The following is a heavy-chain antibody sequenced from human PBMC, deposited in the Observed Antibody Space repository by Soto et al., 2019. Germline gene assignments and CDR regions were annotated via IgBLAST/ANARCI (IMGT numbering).Heavy chain of an antibody. V-gene: IGHV3-30*03. CDR3: ASYYDIGDFDY. CDR1: GFTFSSYG. CDR2: ISYDGSNK. D-gene: IGHD3-22*01. J-gene: IGHJ4*02. Sequence: PGGSLRLSCAASGFTFSSYGMHWVRQAPGKGLEWVAVISYDGSNKYYADSVKGRFTISRDNSKNTLYLQMNSLRAEDTAVYYCASYYDIGDFDYWGQGTLVTVSS.